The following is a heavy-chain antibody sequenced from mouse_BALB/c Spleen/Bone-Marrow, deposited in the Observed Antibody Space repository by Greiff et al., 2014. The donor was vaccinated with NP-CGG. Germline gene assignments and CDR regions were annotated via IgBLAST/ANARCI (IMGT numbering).Heavy chain of an antibody. J-gene: IGHJ1*01. Sequence: QVQLQQSGAELVKPGASVKMSCKASGYTFTSYWMHWVKQRPGQGLEWIGVIDPSDSYTSYNQKFKGKATLTVDTSSSTAYMQLSSLTSEDSAVYYCTRGDYDWYFDVWGAGTTVTVPS. V-gene: IGHV1S127*01. D-gene: IGHD2-4*01. CDR2: IDPSDSYT. CDR1: GYTFTSYW. CDR3: TRGDYDWYFDV.